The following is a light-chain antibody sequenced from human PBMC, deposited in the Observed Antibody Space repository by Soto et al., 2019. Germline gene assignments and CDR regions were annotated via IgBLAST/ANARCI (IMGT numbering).Light chain of an antibody. CDR2: VNTDGSH. J-gene: IGLJ2*01. V-gene: IGLV4-69*01. Sequence: QLVLTQSPSASASLGASVKLTCTLSSGHSSYAIAWHQQQPEKGPRYLMKVNTDGSHNKGDGIPDRFSGSSSGAERYLTISSLQSQDEADYYCPTCGAGFSVVFGGGTKLTVL. CDR3: PTCGAGFSVV. CDR1: SGHSSYA.